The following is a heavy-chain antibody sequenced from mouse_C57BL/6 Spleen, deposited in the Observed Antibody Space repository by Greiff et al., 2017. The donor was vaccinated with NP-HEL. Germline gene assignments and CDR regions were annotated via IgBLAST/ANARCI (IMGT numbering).Heavy chain of an antibody. V-gene: IGHV1-22*01. J-gene: IGHJ4*01. CDR2: INPNNGGT. Sequence: VQLQQSGPELVKPGASVKMSCKASGYTFTDYNMHWVKQSHGKSLEWIGYINPNNGGTSSNQKFKGKATLTVNKSSSTAYMELRSLTSEDSAVYYCARGIYYGNLYAMDYWGQGTSVTVSS. CDR3: ARGIYYGNLYAMDY. CDR1: GYTFTDYN. D-gene: IGHD2-1*01.